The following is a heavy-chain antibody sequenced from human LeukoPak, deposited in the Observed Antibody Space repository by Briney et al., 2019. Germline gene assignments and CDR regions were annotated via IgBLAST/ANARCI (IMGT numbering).Heavy chain of an antibody. D-gene: IGHD2-15*01. CDR1: GGSISSYY. CDR2: IYYSGST. CDR3: AGAPGSGRDY. J-gene: IGHJ4*02. V-gene: IGHV4-59*01. Sequence: SETLSLTCTVSGGSISSYYWSWIRQPPGKGLEWIGYIYYSGSTNYNPSLKSRVTISVDTSKNQFSLKLSSVTAADTAVYYCAGAPGSGRDYWGQGTLVTVSS.